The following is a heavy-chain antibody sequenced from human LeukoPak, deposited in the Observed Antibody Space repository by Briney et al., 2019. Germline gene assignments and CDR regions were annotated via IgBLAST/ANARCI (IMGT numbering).Heavy chain of an antibody. CDR1: GFTFSSYS. CDR3: AKAASSSWPSYYYGMDV. V-gene: IGHV3-21*04. CDR2: ISSSSSYI. D-gene: IGHD6-13*01. Sequence: GGSLRLSCAASGFTFSSYSMNWVRQAPGKGLEWVSSISSSSSYIYYADSVKGRFTISKDNSKNTVYLQMSSLRVDDTAVYYCAKAASSSWPSYYYGMDVWGQGTTVTVSS. J-gene: IGHJ6*02.